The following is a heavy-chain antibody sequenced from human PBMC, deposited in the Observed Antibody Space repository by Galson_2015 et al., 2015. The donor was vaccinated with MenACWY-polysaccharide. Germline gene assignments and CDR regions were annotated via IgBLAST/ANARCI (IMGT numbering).Heavy chain of an antibody. CDR3: ARDSGRTGSLDY. J-gene: IGHJ4*02. V-gene: IGHV3-48*02. CDR1: GFSFSSYN. D-gene: IGHD1-26*01. Sequence: SLRLSCAASGFSFSSYNMDWVRQAPGKGLEWVSYIRGPSDIIYYADSVKDRFTISRDNAKNSLYLQMNSLRDEDTAVYYCARDSGRTGSLDYWGRGTLVTVSS. CDR2: IRGPSDII.